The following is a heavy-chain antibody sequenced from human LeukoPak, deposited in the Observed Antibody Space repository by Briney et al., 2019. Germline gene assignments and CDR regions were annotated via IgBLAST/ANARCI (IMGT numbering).Heavy chain of an antibody. CDR1: GGSFGGYY. CDR2: INHSGST. V-gene: IGHV4-34*01. Sequence: PSETLSLTCAVYGGSFGGYYWTRIRQPPGKGLEWIGEINHSGSTNYNPSLKSRVTVSVDTSKNHLSLKLNSVTAADTAVYYCARLSLLPQHITMVRGVHPWGQGTLVTVSS. J-gene: IGHJ5*02. CDR3: ARLSLLPQHITMVRGVHP. D-gene: IGHD3-10*01.